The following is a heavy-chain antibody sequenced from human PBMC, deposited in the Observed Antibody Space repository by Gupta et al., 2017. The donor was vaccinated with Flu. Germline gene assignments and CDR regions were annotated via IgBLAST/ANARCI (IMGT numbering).Heavy chain of an antibody. V-gene: IGHV3-74*03. J-gene: IGHJ4*02. D-gene: IGHD4-17*01. CDR3: ATVTSGC. CDR1: GFTFSSSY. CDR2: INPEGRST. Sequence: AASGFTFSSSYLQWVRQAPGKGLVWVPRINPEGRSTTYAESVKGRFTSARDNAKKTMYLKMNSLGDDDTAGYYCATVTSGCWGQGTLVTVFS.